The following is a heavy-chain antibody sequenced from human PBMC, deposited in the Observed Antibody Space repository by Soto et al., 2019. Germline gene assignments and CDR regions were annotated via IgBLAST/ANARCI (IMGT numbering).Heavy chain of an antibody. CDR1: GGTFDNYV. CDR2: IIPSSETT. V-gene: IGHV1-69*01. J-gene: IGHJ4*02. Sequence: QVRLVQSGAEAKRPGSSVKVSCKASGGTFDNYVLNWVRQAPGQGLEWVGGIIPSSETTNYAQKFQCRLTITADANMVYMQLSSLRSDDTAIYYCARRHVSSIHFLRFDYWGQGTLVTVSS. D-gene: IGHD3-3*02. CDR3: ARRHVSSIHFLRFDY.